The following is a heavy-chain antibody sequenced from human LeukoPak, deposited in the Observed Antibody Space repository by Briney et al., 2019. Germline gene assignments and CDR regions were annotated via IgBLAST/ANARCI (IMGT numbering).Heavy chain of an antibody. J-gene: IGHJ5*02. Sequence: LETLSLTCTVSARSISSYYWSWVRQPPGKGLEWVGSIHYSGSTTYNRCRKSRVTISVGTSKNPFSLKMSSVTAAVTAVYYCARGRGRTYYDILAGYQEYNWFDPWGQGTLVTVSS. CDR2: IHYSGST. CDR1: ARSISSYY. D-gene: IGHD3-9*01. V-gene: IGHV4-59*01. CDR3: ARGRGRTYYDILAGYQEYNWFDP.